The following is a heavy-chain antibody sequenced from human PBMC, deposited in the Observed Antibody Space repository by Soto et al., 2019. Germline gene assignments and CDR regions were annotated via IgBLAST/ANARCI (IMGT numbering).Heavy chain of an antibody. V-gene: IGHV1-3*01. Sequence: ASGKVSCKASGYTFTSYAMHWVRQAPGQRLEWMGWINAGNGNTKYSQKFQGRVTITRDTSASTAYMELSSLRSEDTAVYYCARDRLGYCSSTSCYRGELSSYGMDVWGQGPTVTV. J-gene: IGHJ6*02. CDR1: GYTFTSYA. CDR2: INAGNGNT. CDR3: ARDRLGYCSSTSCYRGELSSYGMDV. D-gene: IGHD2-2*02.